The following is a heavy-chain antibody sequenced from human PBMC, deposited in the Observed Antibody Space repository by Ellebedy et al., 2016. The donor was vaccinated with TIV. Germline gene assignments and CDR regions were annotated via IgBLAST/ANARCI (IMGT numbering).Heavy chain of an antibody. CDR2: ISYDGSNK. CDR1: GFTFSSYA. CDR3: ARPPYYYYYGMDV. Sequence: GGSLRLSCAASGFTFSSYAMHWVRQAPGKGLEWVAVISYDGSNKYYADSVKGRFTISRDNSKNTLYLQMNSLRAEDTAVYYCARPPYYYYYGMDVWGQGTTVTVSS. V-gene: IGHV3-30-3*01. J-gene: IGHJ6*02.